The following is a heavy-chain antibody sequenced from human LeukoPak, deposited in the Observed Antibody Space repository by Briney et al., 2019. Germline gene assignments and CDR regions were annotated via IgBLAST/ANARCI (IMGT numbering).Heavy chain of an antibody. Sequence: GGSLRLSCAASGFTVSSNYMSWVRQAPGKGLEWVSGINWNGGSTGYADSVKGRFTISRDNAKNSLYLQMNSLRAEDTALYHCARAGGSYYLDAFDIWGQGTMVTVSS. D-gene: IGHD1-26*01. J-gene: IGHJ3*02. V-gene: IGHV3-20*01. CDR1: GFTVSSNY. CDR2: INWNGGST. CDR3: ARAGGSYYLDAFDI.